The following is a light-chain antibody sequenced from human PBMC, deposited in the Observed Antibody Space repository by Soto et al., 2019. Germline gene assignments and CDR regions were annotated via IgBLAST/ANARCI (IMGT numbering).Light chain of an antibody. CDR1: QSLVYSDGNTY. CDR2: KVS. CDR3: MQGTHWPPYT. V-gene: IGKV2-30*01. Sequence: DVVMTQSPLSLPVTLGQPASISCRSSQSLVYSDGNTYLTWFQQRPGQSPRRLIYKVSNRDSGVPDRFSGSGSGTDFTLRISRVEVEDVGVYYCMQGTHWPPYTFGQGTKLEIK. J-gene: IGKJ2*01.